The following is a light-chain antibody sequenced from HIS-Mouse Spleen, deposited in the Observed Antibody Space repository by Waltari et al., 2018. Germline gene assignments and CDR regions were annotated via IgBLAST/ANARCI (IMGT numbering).Light chain of an antibody. V-gene: IGLV2-23*01. J-gene: IGLJ1*01. CDR1: SSDCGSYNL. CDR3: CSYAGSSTYV. CDR2: EGS. Sequence: QSALPQPASVSGSPGQPITISCTGTSSDCGSYNLVYSYQQHPGKAPYLMIYEGSKRPSGVSNRFSGSKSGNTASLTISGLQAEDEADYYCCSYAGSSTYVFGTGTKVTVL.